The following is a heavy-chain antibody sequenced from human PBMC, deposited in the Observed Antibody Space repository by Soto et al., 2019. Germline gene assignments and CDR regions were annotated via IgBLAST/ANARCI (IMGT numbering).Heavy chain of an antibody. J-gene: IGHJ3*02. CDR2: INPSGGST. CDR1: GYTFNSYY. Sequence: GVSVEVSCKSCGYTFNSYYMYWVRQAHGQGLEWMGIINPSGGSTSYAQKFQGRVTMTRDTSTSTVYMELSSLRSEDTAVYYCARGSPGYSSGWDAFDIWGQGTMVTVSS. CDR3: ARGSPGYSSGWDAFDI. D-gene: IGHD6-19*01. V-gene: IGHV1-46*02.